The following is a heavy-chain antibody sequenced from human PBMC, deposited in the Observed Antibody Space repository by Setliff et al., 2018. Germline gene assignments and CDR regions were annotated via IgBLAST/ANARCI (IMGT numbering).Heavy chain of an antibody. V-gene: IGHV4-4*08. CDR3: ARGINTVSWTPKY. CDR1: GGSISSYY. J-gene: IGHJ4*02. Sequence: SETLSLTCTVSGGSISSYYWSWIRQPPWKGLEWIGYIYTSGSTNYNPSLKSRVTISLDTSKNGFSLNLTSVTAADTAVYYCARGINTVSWTPKYWGQGTLVTVSS. CDR2: IYTSGST. D-gene: IGHD2-2*02.